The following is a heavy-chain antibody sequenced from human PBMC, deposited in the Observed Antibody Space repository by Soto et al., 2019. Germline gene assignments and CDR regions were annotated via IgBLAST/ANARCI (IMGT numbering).Heavy chain of an antibody. Sequence: QVQLVQSGAEVKKPGASVKVSCKASGYTFTSYGISWVRQAPGQGLEWMGWISAYNGNTNYAQKLQGRVTRTPATATSPAYMGLRSLRSDDTAVYYCARYRSGGGAYDYWGQGTLVTVSA. V-gene: IGHV1-18*01. CDR1: GYTFTSYG. CDR3: ARYRSGGGAYDY. J-gene: IGHJ4*02. D-gene: IGHD3-16*01. CDR2: ISAYNGNT.